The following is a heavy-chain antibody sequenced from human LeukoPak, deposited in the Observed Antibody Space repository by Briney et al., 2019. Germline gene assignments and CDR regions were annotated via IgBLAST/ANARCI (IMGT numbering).Heavy chain of an antibody. D-gene: IGHD5-24*01. CDR1: GGTFSSYA. CDR2: IIPIFGTA. CDR3: ARGPPPKRWLQFWVRYYFDY. V-gene: IGHV1-69*13. Sequence: SVKVSCKASGGTFSSYAISWVRQSPGQGLEWMGGIIPIFGTANYAQKFQGRVTITADESTSTAYMELSSLRSEDTAVYYCARGPPPKRWLQFWVRYYFDYWGQGTLVTVSP. J-gene: IGHJ4*02.